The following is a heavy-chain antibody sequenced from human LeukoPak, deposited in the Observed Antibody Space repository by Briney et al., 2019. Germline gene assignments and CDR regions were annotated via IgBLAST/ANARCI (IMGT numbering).Heavy chain of an antibody. V-gene: IGHV3-23*01. CDR1: GFTFSSYG. Sequence: PGGTLRLSCAASGFTFSSYGMSWVRQAPGKWLEWVSAISGSGGSTYYADSVKGRFTISRDNSKNTLYLQMNSLRAEDTAVYYCAKDIYGSGSYYKVLFDYWGQGTLVTVSS. CDR3: AKDIYGSGSYYKVLFDY. D-gene: IGHD3-10*01. J-gene: IGHJ4*02. CDR2: ISGSGGST.